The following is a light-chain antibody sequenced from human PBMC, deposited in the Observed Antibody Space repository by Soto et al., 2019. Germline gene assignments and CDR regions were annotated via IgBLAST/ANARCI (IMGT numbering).Light chain of an antibody. CDR2: AAS. J-gene: IGKJ4*01. CDR3: QQLNNYPLT. V-gene: IGKV1-9*01. CDR1: QGIGSY. Sequence: IELTDSRSFLSASLCDRVTITFRASQGIGSYLAWYQQTPGKAPRLLIYAASTLPSGIPLRFSGSGSDTEFTLTISSLQPEDFTTYYCQQLNNYPLTFGGGTKVDI.